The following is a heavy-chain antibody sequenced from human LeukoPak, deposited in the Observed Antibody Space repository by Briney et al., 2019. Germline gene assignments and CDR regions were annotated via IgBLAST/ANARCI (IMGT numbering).Heavy chain of an antibody. CDR1: GFTFRDYP. CDR3: VKVGDSGYGEYYQH. CDR2: ISSAGGTT. D-gene: IGHD5-12*01. J-gene: IGHJ1*01. Sequence: GGSLRLSCSASGFTFRDYPKHWVRQAPGEGLQYFSAISSAGGTTYYADSVRGRFTISRDNSKNTLYLQMSSLRAEDTALYYCVKVGDSGYGEYYQHWGQGTLVTVSS. V-gene: IGHV3-64D*06.